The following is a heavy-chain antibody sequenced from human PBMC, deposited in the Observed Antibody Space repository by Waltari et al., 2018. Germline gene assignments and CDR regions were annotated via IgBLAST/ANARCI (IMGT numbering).Heavy chain of an antibody. D-gene: IGHD6-13*01. CDR2: ISGNGANT. J-gene: IGHJ4*02. CDR3: AKALTLSSTWDMH. Sequence: EVQLVESGGGLVQPGGSLRLSCAASGFTFSSYAMSWVRQVPGKGLEWVSSISGNGANTYDADSVKGRFTISRDNSKNTLFLQMDSLRAEDTAVYYCAKALTLSSTWDMHWGQGTLVTVSS. V-gene: IGHV3-23*04. CDR1: GFTFSSYA.